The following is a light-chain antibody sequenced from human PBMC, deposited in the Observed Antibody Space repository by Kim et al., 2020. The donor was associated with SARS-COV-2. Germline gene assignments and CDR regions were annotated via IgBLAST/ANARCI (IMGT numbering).Light chain of an antibody. V-gene: IGLV2-14*04. CDR3: SSFTAIGTWV. CDR2: DVN. CDR1: SSHVGGYIH. Sequence: SGTISCTGGSSHVGGYIHVSWYQRRPGKAPNIIIYDVNRRPSGASDRFSGSKSANTASLTISGLQAEDEAEYYCSSFTAIGTWVFGGGTQLTVL. J-gene: IGLJ3*02.